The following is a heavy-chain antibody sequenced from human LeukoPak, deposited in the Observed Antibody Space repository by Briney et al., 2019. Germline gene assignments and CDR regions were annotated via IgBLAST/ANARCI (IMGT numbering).Heavy chain of an antibody. D-gene: IGHD3-10*01. V-gene: IGHV4-31*03. CDR2: IYYSGST. Sequence: PSETLSLTCTVSGGSISSGGYYWSWIRQHPGKGLEWIGYIYYSGSTYYNPSLKSRVTISVDTSKNQFSLKLSSVTAADTAVYYCARDSGSGSYLDYWGQGTLVTVSS. CDR1: GGSISSGGYY. J-gene: IGHJ4*02. CDR3: ARDSGSGSYLDY.